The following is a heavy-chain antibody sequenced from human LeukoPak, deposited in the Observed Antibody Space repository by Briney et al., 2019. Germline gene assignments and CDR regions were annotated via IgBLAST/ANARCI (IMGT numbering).Heavy chain of an antibody. V-gene: IGHV4-61*08. Sequence: SETLSLTCTVSGGSISSGDYYWSWIRQPPGKGLEWIGYIYYSGSTNYNPSLKSRVTISVDTSKNQFSLKLSSVTAADTAVYYCARVRMHGWFDPWGQGTLVTVSS. CDR2: IYYSGST. CDR1: GGSISSGDYY. CDR3: ARVRMHGWFDP. J-gene: IGHJ5*02.